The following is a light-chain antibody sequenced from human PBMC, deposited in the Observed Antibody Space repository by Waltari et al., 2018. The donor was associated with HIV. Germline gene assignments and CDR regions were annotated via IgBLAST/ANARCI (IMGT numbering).Light chain of an antibody. CDR3: QAWDSSTVV. Sequence: SYELTQPPSVSVSPGQTASITCSGDKLGDKYACWYQQKPGQSPVVVIYQDSKRPSGLPARFSGSNSGNTATLTISGTQAMDEADYYCQAWDSSTVVFGGGTKLTVL. CDR2: QDS. CDR1: KLGDKY. V-gene: IGLV3-1*01. J-gene: IGLJ2*01.